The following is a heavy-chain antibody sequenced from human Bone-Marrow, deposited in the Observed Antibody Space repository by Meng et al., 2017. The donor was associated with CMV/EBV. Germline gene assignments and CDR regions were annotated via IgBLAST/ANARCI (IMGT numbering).Heavy chain of an antibody. CDR1: GFTFRDYW. J-gene: IGHJ4*02. Sequence: GESLKISCTTSGFTFRDYWMNWVRQAPGKGLEWVANIEPGGGDINYVGSVRGRFTISRDDAKNSLYLQMHSLRDEDTAVYYCARENSGLDDWGQGTLVTGSS. V-gene: IGHV3-7*01. CDR3: ARENSGLDD. CDR2: IEPGGGDI.